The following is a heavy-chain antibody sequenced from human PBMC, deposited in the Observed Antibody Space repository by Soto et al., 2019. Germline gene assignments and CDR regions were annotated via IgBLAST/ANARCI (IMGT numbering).Heavy chain of an antibody. CDR3: EKDEGERWLQLRL. J-gene: IGHJ4*02. CDR1: GFTVSSYA. Sequence: XGSLRLSFAASGFTVSSYAMSWVRQAPGKGLEWVSAISGSGGSTYYADSVKGRFTISRDNSKNTLYLQMNSLRAEDTAVYYCEKDEGERWLQLRLWGQGTLVTVSS. CDR2: ISGSGGST. V-gene: IGHV3-23*01. D-gene: IGHD5-12*01.